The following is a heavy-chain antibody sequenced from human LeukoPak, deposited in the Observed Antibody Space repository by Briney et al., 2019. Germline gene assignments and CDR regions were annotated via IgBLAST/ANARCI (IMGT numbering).Heavy chain of an antibody. J-gene: IGHJ4*02. CDR2: IYPGDSDT. D-gene: IGHD3-16*01. CDR3: ARHVPRGRFFDY. V-gene: IGHV5-51*01. Sequence: MGIIYPGDSDTRYSPSFQGQVTISADKSISTAYLQWSSLKASDTAMYYCARHVPRGRFFDYWGQGTLVTVSS.